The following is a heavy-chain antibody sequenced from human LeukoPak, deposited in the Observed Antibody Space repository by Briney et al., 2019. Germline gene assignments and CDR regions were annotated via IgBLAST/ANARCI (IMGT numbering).Heavy chain of an antibody. J-gene: IGHJ4*02. CDR3: ARGLFHYYGSGSYKGHYDY. D-gene: IGHD3-10*01. CDR1: GGSFSDYY. CDR2: INHSGST. V-gene: IGHV4-34*01. Sequence: SETLSLTCAVYGGSFSDYYWSWIRQPPGKGLEWIGEINHSGSTNYNPSLKSRVTISVDTSKNQFSLKLSSVTAADTAVYYCARGLFHYYGSGSYKGHYDYWGQGTLVTVSS.